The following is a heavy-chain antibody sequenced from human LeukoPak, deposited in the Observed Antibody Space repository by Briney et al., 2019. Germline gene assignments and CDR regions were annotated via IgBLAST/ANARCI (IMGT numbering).Heavy chain of an antibody. CDR2: INNNGNRT. CDR1: GFTFSSYA. V-gene: IGHV3-64D*06. Sequence: GGSLRLSFSVSGFTFSSYAMHWVRQAPGKGLDYVSAINNNGNRTYYGESVKGRFTISRDNSKNTLYLQMSSLRAEDTAVYYCVKAIYYYGSGSHYKVFDHWGQGTLVTVSS. CDR3: VKAIYYYGSGSHYKVFDH. D-gene: IGHD3-10*01. J-gene: IGHJ4*02.